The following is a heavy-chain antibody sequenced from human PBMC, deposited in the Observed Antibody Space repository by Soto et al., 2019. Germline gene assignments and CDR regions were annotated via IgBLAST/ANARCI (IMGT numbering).Heavy chain of an antibody. V-gene: IGHV3-30*18. CDR2: ISYDGNVA. CDR1: GFTFSHYG. D-gene: IGHD1-1*01. Sequence: QVQLVESGGGVLQPGRSLRLSCAASGFTFSHYGMHWVRQAPGKGLEWVIVISYDGNVAYYADSVKGRFTISRDNSKNTLYLQMNSLRTEDTAMYYCAKEGPITNWYFDYWGQGTLVTVSS. J-gene: IGHJ4*02. CDR3: AKEGPITNWYFDY.